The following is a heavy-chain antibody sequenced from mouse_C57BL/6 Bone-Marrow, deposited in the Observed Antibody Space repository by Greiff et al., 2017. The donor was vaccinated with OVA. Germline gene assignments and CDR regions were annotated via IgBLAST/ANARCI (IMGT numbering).Heavy chain of an antibody. Sequence: VQLHQSGTVLARPGASVKMSCKTSGYTFTSYWMHWVKQRPGQGLEWIGSIYPGNSDTSYNQKFKGKAKLTAVTSASTASMELSSLTNEDSAVYYCTRKRYRGYFDYWGQGTTLTVSS. D-gene: IGHD3-1*01. CDR3: TRKRYRGYFDY. CDR1: GYTFTSYW. V-gene: IGHV1-5*01. J-gene: IGHJ2*01. CDR2: IYPGNSDT.